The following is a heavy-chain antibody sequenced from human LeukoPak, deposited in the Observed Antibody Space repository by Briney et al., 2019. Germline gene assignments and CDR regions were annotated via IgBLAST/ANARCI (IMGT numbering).Heavy chain of an antibody. CDR3: AKERFGTGYSYYYYKGMDV. Sequence: PGGSLRLSCAASGFTFGAYAMDWVRQAPGKGLEWVAVISDDGCQKYYADSVKGRFTISRDNSEKTVFLHMNSLRTEDTAVYYCAKERFGTGYSYYYYKGMDVWGLGTTVTVSS. J-gene: IGHJ6*02. CDR1: GFTFGAYA. CDR2: ISDDGCQK. V-gene: IGHV3-30*18. D-gene: IGHD3/OR15-3a*01.